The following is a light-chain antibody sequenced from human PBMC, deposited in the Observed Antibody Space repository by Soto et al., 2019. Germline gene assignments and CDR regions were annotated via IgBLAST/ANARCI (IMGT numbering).Light chain of an antibody. Sequence: EIVLTQSPATLSLSPGERATLSCRASQSVSSSLAWYQQKPGQAPRLLIYGASNGAAGIPARFSGTGSGTDFTLTISSLEPDDFAVYYCQQLKSFPLSFGGGTTVEIK. J-gene: IGKJ4*01. CDR2: GAS. V-gene: IGKV3-11*01. CDR1: QSVSSS. CDR3: QQLKSFPLS.